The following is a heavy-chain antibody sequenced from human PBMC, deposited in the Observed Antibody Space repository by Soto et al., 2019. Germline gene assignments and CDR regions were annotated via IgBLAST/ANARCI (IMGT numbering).Heavy chain of an antibody. J-gene: IGHJ4*02. CDR1: GYSFSTYG. CDR3: ARGRGASSWYETPHYFDF. Sequence: QVQVVQSGPEVKKPGASVKISCQTSGYSFSTYGINWVRQAPGQGLEWMGWISVFNGHTDYAEKFQGRVTMTTDTSTSTGYMELRSLRSDDTGIYYCARGRGASSWYETPHYFDFWGQGTLVTVSS. CDR2: ISVFNGHT. D-gene: IGHD6-13*01. V-gene: IGHV1-18*01.